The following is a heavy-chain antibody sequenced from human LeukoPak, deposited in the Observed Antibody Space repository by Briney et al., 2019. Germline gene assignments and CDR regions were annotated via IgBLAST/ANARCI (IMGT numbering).Heavy chain of an antibody. CDR2: IYHSGST. D-gene: IGHD4-17*01. Sequence: SETLSLTCTVSGYSISSGYYWGWIRQPPGKGLEWIGSIYHSGSTYYNPSLKSRVTISVDTSKNQFSLKLSSVTAADTAVYYCARELMTTVTYFDYWGXXXLXTVSS. CDR3: ARELMTTVTYFDY. CDR1: GYSISSGYY. J-gene: IGHJ4*01. V-gene: IGHV4-38-2*02.